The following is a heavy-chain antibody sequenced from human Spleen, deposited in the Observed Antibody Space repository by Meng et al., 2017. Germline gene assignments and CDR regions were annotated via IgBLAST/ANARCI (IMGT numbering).Heavy chain of an antibody. V-gene: IGHV3-15*01. CDR1: GLYFNNAW. J-gene: IGHJ4*02. CDR2: IKSYSDGGTA. CDR3: TWDDEAVSDY. D-gene: IGHD1-26*01. Sequence: ESLKISCAASGLYFNNAWLSWVRQAPGKGLEWVGRIKSYSDGGTAEYAAPVTGRFTIPRDDSTSTLFLQMSGLRIDDTDVYYCTWDDEAVSDYWGQGTLVTVSS.